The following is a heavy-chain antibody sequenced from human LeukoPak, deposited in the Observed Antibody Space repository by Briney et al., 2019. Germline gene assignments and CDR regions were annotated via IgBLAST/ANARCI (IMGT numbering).Heavy chain of an antibody. J-gene: IGHJ4*02. CDR3: NRVSLVAASVFFDY. Sequence: GGSLRLSCTSSGYTFSDYAMSWARQAPGKGLEWVSLIRSKGYCRTKEYAASVKGRFTISRDDSKSIAYLQMNSLKTEDTDVYYCNRVSLVAASVFFDYWGQGTLVTVSS. D-gene: IGHD2-15*01. V-gene: IGHV3-49*04. CDR2: IRSKGYCRTK. CDR1: GYTFSDYA.